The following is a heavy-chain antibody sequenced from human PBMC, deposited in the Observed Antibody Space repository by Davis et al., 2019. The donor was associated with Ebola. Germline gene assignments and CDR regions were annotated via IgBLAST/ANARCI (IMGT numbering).Heavy chain of an antibody. D-gene: IGHD1-26*01. J-gene: IGHJ4*02. Sequence: GESLKISCGVSGLIFSNHAMHWVRQAPGKGLEWVAVISYDGKIEYYADSVKGRFTISRDNAQSTLYLQMNDLRVDDTGVYYCAREIVGATAADYWGRGTLVTVSS. CDR1: GLIFSNHA. CDR3: AREIVGATAADY. V-gene: IGHV3-30*04. CDR2: ISYDGKIE.